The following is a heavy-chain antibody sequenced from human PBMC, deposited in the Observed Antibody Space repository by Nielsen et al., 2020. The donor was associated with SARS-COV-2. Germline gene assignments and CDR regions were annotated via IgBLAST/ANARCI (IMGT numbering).Heavy chain of an antibody. D-gene: IGHD3-10*01. V-gene: IGHV3-23*01. Sequence: GESLKISCAASGFTFSSYAMSWVRQAPGKGLEWVSSISTNGGGTYYAESVKGRFTISRDNSKNTLYLEMNSLRVEDTALYFCAKGNSRLSWFGELALYYYYYGMDVWGQGTTVTVS. CDR2: ISTNGGGT. J-gene: IGHJ6*02. CDR3: AKGNSRLSWFGELALYYYYYGMDV. CDR1: GFTFSSYA.